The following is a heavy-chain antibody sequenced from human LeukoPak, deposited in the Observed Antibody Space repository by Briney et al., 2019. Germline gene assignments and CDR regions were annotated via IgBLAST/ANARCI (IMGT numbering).Heavy chain of an antibody. CDR2: IKPDGSEK. V-gene: IGHV3-7*01. CDR1: GLIFSKYW. CDR3: ARDASALY. Sequence: GGSLRLSCAASGLIFSKYWMTWVRQAPGKGLEWVASIKPDGSEKYYLDSVKGRFTISRDNAKDSLYLQMNSLRDDDTSVYFCARDASALYWGRGTLVTVSS. J-gene: IGHJ4*02. D-gene: IGHD6-19*01.